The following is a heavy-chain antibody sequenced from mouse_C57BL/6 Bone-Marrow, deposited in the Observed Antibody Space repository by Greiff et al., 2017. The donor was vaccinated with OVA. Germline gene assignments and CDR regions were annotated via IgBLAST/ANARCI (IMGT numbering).Heavy chain of an antibody. V-gene: IGHV10-1*01. CDR2: IRSKSNNYAT. J-gene: IGHJ4*01. CDR3: VSSPLYYAMDY. CDR1: GFSFNTYA. Sequence: EVKLMESGGGLVQPKGSLKLSCAASGFSFNTYAMNWVRQAPGKGLEWVARIRSKSNNYATYYADSVKDRFTISRDDSESMLYLQMNNLKTEDTAMYYCVSSPLYYAMDYWGQGTSVTVSS. D-gene: IGHD1-1*01.